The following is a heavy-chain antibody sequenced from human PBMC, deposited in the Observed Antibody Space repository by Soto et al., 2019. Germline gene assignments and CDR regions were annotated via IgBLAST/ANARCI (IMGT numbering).Heavy chain of an antibody. CDR2: ISAYNGNT. CDR3: ARAYDSSGYWISTALDY. CDR1: GYTFTSYG. Sequence: ASVKVSCKASGYTFTSYGISWARQAPGQGLEWMGWISAYNGNTNYAQKLQGRVTMTTDTSTSTAYMELRSLRSDDTAVYYCARAYDSSGYWISTALDYWGQGTLVTVSS. D-gene: IGHD3-22*01. V-gene: IGHV1-18*01. J-gene: IGHJ4*02.